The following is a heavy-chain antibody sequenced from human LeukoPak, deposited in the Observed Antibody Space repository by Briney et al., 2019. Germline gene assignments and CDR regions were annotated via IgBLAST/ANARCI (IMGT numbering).Heavy chain of an antibody. V-gene: IGHV1-69*13. CDR1: GYTFTSYG. J-gene: IGHJ3*02. CDR2: IVPIFGTA. Sequence: GASVKVSCKASGYTFTSYGISWVRQAPGQGLEWMGGIVPIFGTANYAQKFQGRVTITADESTTTAYMELSSLRSEDTAVYYCARSGYDDDAFDIWAKGQWSPFLQ. D-gene: IGHD5-12*01. CDR3: ARSGYDDDAFDI.